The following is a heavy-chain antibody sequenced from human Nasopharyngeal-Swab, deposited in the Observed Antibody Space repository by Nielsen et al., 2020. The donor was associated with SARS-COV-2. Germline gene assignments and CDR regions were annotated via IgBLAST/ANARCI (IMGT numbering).Heavy chain of an antibody. D-gene: IGHD3-3*01. J-gene: IGHJ5*02. CDR2: IYYSGST. CDR1: GFTLSTYW. Sequence: LRLSCAGSGFTLSTYWMSWIRQHPGKGLEWIGYIYYSGSTYYNPSLKSRVTISVDTSKNQFSLKLSSVTAADTAVYYCASRRITISPWFDPWGQGTLVTVSS. CDR3: ASRRITISPWFDP. V-gene: IGHV4-31*02.